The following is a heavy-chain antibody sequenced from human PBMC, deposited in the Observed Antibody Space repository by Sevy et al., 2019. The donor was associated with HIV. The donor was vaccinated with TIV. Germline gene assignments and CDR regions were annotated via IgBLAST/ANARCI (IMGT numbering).Heavy chain of an antibody. Sequence: GESLKISCAASGFTFNIFPLHWVRQAPGKGLEWVTIMSFDGKYKYYADSVRGRFTISRDNSKNTLYLQMNNLGPGDTAIYYCARERKGGGLDYWGQGTLVTVSS. V-gene: IGHV3-30*04. CDR3: ARERKGGGLDY. D-gene: IGHD3-16*01. CDR2: MSFDGKYK. J-gene: IGHJ4*02. CDR1: GFTFNIFP.